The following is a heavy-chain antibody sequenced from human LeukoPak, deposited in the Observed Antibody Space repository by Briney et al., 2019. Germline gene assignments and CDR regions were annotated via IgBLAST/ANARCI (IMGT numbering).Heavy chain of an antibody. D-gene: IGHD4-17*01. Sequence: ASVKVSCKASGGTFSSYAISWVRQAPGQGLEWMGRIIPILGIANYAQKFQGRVTITADKSTGTAYMELSSLRSEDTAVYYCARMTTVTTAVDYWGQGTLVTVSS. V-gene: IGHV1-69*04. CDR1: GGTFSSYA. CDR3: ARMTTVTTAVDY. J-gene: IGHJ4*02. CDR2: IIPILGIA.